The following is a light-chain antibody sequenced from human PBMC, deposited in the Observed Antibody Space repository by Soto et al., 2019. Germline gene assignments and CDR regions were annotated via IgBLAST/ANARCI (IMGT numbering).Light chain of an antibody. Sequence: QSVLTQPASVSGSPGPSITISCTGTSSDVGSYNLVSWYQQHPGKAPKLMIYEGSKRPSGVSNRFSGSKSGNTASLTISGLQAEDEADYYCCSYAGSSTFYVFGTGTKVTVL. CDR1: SSDVGSYNL. J-gene: IGLJ1*01. V-gene: IGLV2-23*03. CDR3: CSYAGSSTFYV. CDR2: EGS.